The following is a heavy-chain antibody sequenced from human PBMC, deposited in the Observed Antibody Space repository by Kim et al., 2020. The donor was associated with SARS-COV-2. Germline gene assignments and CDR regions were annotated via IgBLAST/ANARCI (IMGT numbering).Heavy chain of an antibody. CDR2: ISSSSSTI. J-gene: IGHJ4*02. CDR1: GFTFSSYS. V-gene: IGHV3-48*02. Sequence: GGSLRLSCAASGFTFSSYSMNWVRQAPGKGLEWVSYISSSSSTIYYADSVKGRFTISRDNAKNSLYLQMNSLRDEDTAVYYCAREGAYDSSGYYPHFMERGGYFDYWGQGTLVTVSS. D-gene: IGHD3-22*01. CDR3: AREGAYDSSGYYPHFMERGGYFDY.